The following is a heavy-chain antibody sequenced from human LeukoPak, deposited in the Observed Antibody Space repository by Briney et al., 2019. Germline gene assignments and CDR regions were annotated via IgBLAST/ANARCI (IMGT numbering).Heavy chain of an antibody. CDR2: ISANSGNT. D-gene: IGHD1-14*01. J-gene: IGHJ4*02. Sequence: GASVKVSCKASGYTFTSYDINWVRQATGQGLEWMGWISANSGNTGYAQKFQGRVTMTRDTSTNTAYMELSSLRSEDTAVYYCARGPTGVDNYYFDYWGQGALVTVSS. CDR3: ARGPTGVDNYYFDY. V-gene: IGHV1-8*01. CDR1: GYTFTSYD.